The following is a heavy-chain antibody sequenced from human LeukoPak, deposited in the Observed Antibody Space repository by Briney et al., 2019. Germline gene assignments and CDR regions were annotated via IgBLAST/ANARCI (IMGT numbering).Heavy chain of an antibody. CDR1: GYSFTSYW. D-gene: IGHD6-6*01. V-gene: IGHV5-51*01. CDR3: ARLHRSDSSSVGNFDY. Sequence: GESLKISCKGSGYSFTSYWIGWVRQMPGKGLEWMGIIYPGDSDTRYSPSFQGQVTISADKSISTAYLQWSSLKASDTAMYYCARLHRSDSSSVGNFDYWGQGTLVTVSS. CDR2: IYPGDSDT. J-gene: IGHJ4*02.